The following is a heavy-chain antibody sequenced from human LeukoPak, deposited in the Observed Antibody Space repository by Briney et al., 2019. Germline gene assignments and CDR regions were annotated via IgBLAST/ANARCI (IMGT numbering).Heavy chain of an antibody. D-gene: IGHD2-8*01. CDR2: ISDSGGST. CDR3: AKVTHRGMVAPFDS. V-gene: IGHV3-23*01. Sequence: GGSLRLSCAASGFSFSSYAMTWVRQAPGKGLEWVSVISDSGGSTYYADSVKGRFTISRDNSKNTVYLQMNSLRAEDTAVYYCAKVTHRGMVAPFDSWGQGTLVTVSS. CDR1: GFSFSSYA. J-gene: IGHJ4*02.